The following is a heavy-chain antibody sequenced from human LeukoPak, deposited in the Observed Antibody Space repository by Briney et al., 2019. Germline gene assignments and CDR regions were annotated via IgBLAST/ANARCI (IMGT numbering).Heavy chain of an antibody. Sequence: ASVKVSCKASGYTFTSYGISWVRQAPGQGLEWMGCISAYNGNTNYAQNLQGRVTLTTDTSTNTAYMDLRSLRSDDTAVYYCARDLGTDYYGSGSSTYYFDYWGQGTLVTVSS. J-gene: IGHJ4*02. CDR1: GYTFTSYG. D-gene: IGHD3-10*01. CDR2: ISAYNGNT. V-gene: IGHV1-18*01. CDR3: ARDLGTDYYGSGSSTYYFDY.